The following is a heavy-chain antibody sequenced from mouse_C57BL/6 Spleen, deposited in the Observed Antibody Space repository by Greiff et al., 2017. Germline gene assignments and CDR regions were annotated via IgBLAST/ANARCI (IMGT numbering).Heavy chain of an antibody. Sequence: EVKVVEPGGGLVKPGGSLKLSCAASGFTFSDYGMHWVRQAPEKGLEWVAYISSGSSTIYYADTVKGRFTISRDNAKNTLFLQMTSLRSEDTAMYYCARTIYYGNYFDYWGQSTTLTVSS. CDR1: GFTFSDYG. J-gene: IGHJ2*01. CDR2: ISSGSSTI. CDR3: ARTIYYGNYFDY. V-gene: IGHV5-17*01. D-gene: IGHD2-1*01.